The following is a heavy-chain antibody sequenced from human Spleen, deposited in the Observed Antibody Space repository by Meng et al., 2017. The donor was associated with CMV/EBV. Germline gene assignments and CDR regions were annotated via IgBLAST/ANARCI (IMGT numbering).Heavy chain of an antibody. CDR1: SNYS. Sequence: SNYSVTWVRQPPGKGLEWIGSVYNSGNTYHNPALESRVTISLDTSKNQFSLRLSSVTAADTAVYYCARDGIWFGELLTSNNYYYGMDVWGQGTTVTVSS. CDR2: VYNSGNT. J-gene: IGHJ6*02. D-gene: IGHD3-10*01. V-gene: IGHV4-39*07. CDR3: ARDGIWFGELLTSNNYYYGMDV.